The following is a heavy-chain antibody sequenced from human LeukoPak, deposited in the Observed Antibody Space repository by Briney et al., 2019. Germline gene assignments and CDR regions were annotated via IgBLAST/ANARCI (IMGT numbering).Heavy chain of an antibody. D-gene: IGHD3-10*01. CDR3: ARDRSLKKLLWFRELLFDI. V-gene: IGHV3-23*01. CDR2: ISGSGGST. J-gene: IGHJ3*02. CDR1: GFTFSSYA. Sequence: PGGSLRLSCAASGFTFSSYAMSWVRQAPGKGLEWVSAISGSGGSTYYADSVKGRFTISRDNSKNTLYLQMNSLRAEDTAVYYCARDRSLKKLLWFRELLFDIWGQGTMVTVSS.